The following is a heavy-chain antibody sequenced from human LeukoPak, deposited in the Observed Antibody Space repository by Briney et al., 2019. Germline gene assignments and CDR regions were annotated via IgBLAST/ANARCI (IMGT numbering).Heavy chain of an antibody. D-gene: IGHD1-1*01. CDR3: ARDLEAVASWNYYYY. CDR1: GGTFSSYA. V-gene: IGHV1-69*01. CDR2: IIPIFGTA. J-gene: IGHJ4*02. Sequence: SVTVSCRASGGTFSSYAISWVRQAPGQGLEWMGGIIPIFGTANYAQKFQGRVTITADESTSTAYMELSSLRSEDTALYYCARDLEAVASWNYYYYWGQGTLVTVSS.